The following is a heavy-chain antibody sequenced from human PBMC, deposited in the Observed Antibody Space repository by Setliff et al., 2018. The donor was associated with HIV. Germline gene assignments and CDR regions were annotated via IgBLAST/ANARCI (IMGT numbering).Heavy chain of an antibody. J-gene: IGHJ3*02. CDR3: ARVVPREVAPGGLDI. D-gene: IGHD5-12*01. Sequence: SETLSLTCAVSGYSVSSGYYWGWIRQPPGKGLGWIASIYYSGSTYYAPSLKSRVTISVDTSKNQFSLKLTSVTAADTAVYFCARVVPREVAPGGLDIWGQGTMVTVSS. V-gene: IGHV4-38-2*01. CDR1: GYSVSSGYY. CDR2: IYYSGST.